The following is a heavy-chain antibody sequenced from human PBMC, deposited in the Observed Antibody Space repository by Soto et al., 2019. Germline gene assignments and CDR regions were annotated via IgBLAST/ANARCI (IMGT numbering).Heavy chain of an antibody. CDR1: GFTFSSYA. V-gene: IGHV3-23*01. Sequence: GGSLRLSCAASGFTFSSYAMSWVRQAPGKGLEWVSAISGSGGSTYYADSVKGRFTISRDNSKNTLYLQMNSLRAEDTAVYYCSKGYSKYPCPNDYWGKGTLVTVSS. CDR2: ISGSGGST. CDR3: SKGYSKYPCPNDY. D-gene: IGHD4-4*01. J-gene: IGHJ4*02.